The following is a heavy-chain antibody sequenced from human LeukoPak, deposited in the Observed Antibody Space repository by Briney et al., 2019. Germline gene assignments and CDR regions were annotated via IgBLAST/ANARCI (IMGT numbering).Heavy chain of an antibody. CDR2: INTNTGNP. V-gene: IGHV7-4-1*02. D-gene: IGHD3-10*01. CDR3: ARVTVRGVIWFDP. CDR1: GYTFTNYA. Sequence: ASVKVSCKASGYTFTNYAMSWVRQAPGQGLEWMGWINTNTGNPTYAQGFTGRFVFSLDTSVSTAYLQISSLKAEDTAVYYCARVTVRGVIWFDPWGQGTLVTVSS. J-gene: IGHJ5*02.